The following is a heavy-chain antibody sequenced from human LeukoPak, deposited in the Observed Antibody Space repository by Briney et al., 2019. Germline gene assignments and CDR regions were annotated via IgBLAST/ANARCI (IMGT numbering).Heavy chain of an antibody. V-gene: IGHV3-9*01. CDR3: TKGRSWYYFDF. Sequence: GRSLRLSCEASGFTLYDYAMHWVRQVPGKGLEWVAGISWNSVTTGYGDSVKGRFTISRDNAKNSLYLQMNSLRPEDTALYYCTKGRSWYYFDFWGQETLVTVSS. CDR1: GFTLYDYA. CDR2: ISWNSVTT. D-gene: IGHD6-13*01. J-gene: IGHJ4*02.